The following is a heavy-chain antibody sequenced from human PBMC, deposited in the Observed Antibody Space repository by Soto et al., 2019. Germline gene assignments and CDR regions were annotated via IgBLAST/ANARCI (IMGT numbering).Heavy chain of an antibody. CDR3: ARGDFLTYDDY. D-gene: IGHD3-16*01. CDR1: GYTFTSYA. V-gene: IGHV1-3*01. J-gene: IGHJ4*02. Sequence: QVQLVQSGAEVKKPGASVKVSCKASGYTFTSYAMHCVRQAPGQRLEWMGWINAGNGNTKYSQKFQGRVTITRDTSASTAYMELSSLRSEDTAVYYCARGDFLTYDDYWGQGTLVTVSS. CDR2: INAGNGNT.